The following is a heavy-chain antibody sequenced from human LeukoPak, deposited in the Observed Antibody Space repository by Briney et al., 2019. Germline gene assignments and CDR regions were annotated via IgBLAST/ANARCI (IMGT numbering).Heavy chain of an antibody. J-gene: IGHJ4*02. D-gene: IGHD1-26*01. CDR2: IYYSGSA. CDR1: GGSISSYY. Sequence: PSETLSLTCTVSGGSISSYYWSWIRQPPGKGLEWIGYIYYSGSANYNPSLKSRVTISVDTSKNQFSLKLNSVTAADTAVYYCARGGGLVGNFDYWGQGTLVTVSS. CDR3: ARGGGLVGNFDY. V-gene: IGHV4-59*01.